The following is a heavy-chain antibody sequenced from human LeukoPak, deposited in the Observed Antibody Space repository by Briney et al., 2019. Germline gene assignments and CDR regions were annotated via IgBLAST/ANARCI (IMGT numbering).Heavy chain of an antibody. D-gene: IGHD2-2*01. J-gene: IGHJ5*02. Sequence: ASVKVSCKASGYTFTNYDINWVRQATGQGLEWMGWMNPKTGNTGYAQNFQGRVTMTRDTSESTAYMELSSLRSEDTAVYYCASGGLSIPWGQGTLVTVSS. CDR1: GYTFTNYD. CDR3: ASGGLSIP. V-gene: IGHV1-8*01. CDR2: MNPKTGNT.